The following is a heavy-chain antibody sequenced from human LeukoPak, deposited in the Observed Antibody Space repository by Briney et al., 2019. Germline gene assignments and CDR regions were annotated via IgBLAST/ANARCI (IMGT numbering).Heavy chain of an antibody. CDR1: GGTFDTDA. D-gene: IGHD5-12*01. V-gene: IGHV1-69*06. CDR3: ARDFVLGGYDRTLYY. J-gene: IGHJ4*02. Sequence: GASVKVSCKASGGTFDTDAISWVRQAPGQSLEWMGGIIPSFGAPNQAHKFLGRLTITADRSTSTAYMELSSLRSDDTAVYFCARDFVLGGYDRTLYYWGQGTLVTVSS. CDR2: IIPSFGAP.